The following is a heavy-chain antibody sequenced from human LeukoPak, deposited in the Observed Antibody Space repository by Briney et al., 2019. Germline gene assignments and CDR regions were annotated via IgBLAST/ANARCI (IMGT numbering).Heavy chain of an antibody. CDR3: ARVPSRRYCSGGSCYPYYYYGMDV. Sequence: SETLSLTCAVYGGSLSGYYWSWIRQPPGKGLEWIGEINHSVSTNYNPSLNSRVTISVDTSKNQFSLKLSSVTAADTAVYYCARVPSRRYCSGGSCYPYYYYGMDVWGQGTTVTVSS. V-gene: IGHV4-34*01. J-gene: IGHJ6*02. CDR1: GGSLSGYY. CDR2: INHSVST. D-gene: IGHD2-15*01.